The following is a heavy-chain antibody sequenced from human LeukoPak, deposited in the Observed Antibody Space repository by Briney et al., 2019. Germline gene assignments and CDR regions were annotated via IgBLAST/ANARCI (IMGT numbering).Heavy chain of an antibody. V-gene: IGHV3-74*01. CDR1: GFTFSSYW. D-gene: IGHD3-10*01. CDR2: IKSDGSYT. Sequence: GGSLRLSCAASGFTFSSYWMHWVRQAPGKGLVWVSRIKSDGSYTSYAASVKGRFTISRDNAKNTLYLQMNSLRAEDTAVYYCSRDFGGAWGQGTLVTVSS. CDR3: SRDFGGA. J-gene: IGHJ5*02.